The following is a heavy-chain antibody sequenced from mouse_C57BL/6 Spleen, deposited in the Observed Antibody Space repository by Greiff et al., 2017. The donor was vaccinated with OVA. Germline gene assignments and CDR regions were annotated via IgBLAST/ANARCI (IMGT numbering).Heavy chain of an antibody. V-gene: IGHV1-54*01. D-gene: IGHD1-1*01. CDR2: INPGSGGT. Sequence: QVQLQQSGAELVRPGTSVKVSCNASGYAFTNYLIEWVKQRPGQGLEWIGVINPGSGGTNYNEKFKGKATLTADKSSSTAYMQLSSLTSEDSAVDFCARGGTVVAVDYWGQGTSVTVSS. CDR3: ARGGTVVAVDY. CDR1: GYAFTNYL. J-gene: IGHJ4*01.